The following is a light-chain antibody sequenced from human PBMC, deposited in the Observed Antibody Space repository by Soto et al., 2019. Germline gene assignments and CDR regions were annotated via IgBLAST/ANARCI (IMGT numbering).Light chain of an antibody. CDR2: DAS. CDR3: QQHNGYTAVT. CDR1: QTISSS. V-gene: IGKV1-5*01. Sequence: DIPMTQSPATLYASVGDRVTITCRASQTISSSLAWYQHKPGKAPKLLIFDASTLPTGVPARFSGGGFGTEFTLTITGLQRDDFATYYCQQHNGYTAVTVGQRTKLELK. J-gene: IGKJ2*01.